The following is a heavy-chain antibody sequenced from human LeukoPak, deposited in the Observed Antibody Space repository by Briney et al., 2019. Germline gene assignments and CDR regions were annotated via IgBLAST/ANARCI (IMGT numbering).Heavy chain of an antibody. CDR3: ARERQQLLYFDY. D-gene: IGHD6-13*01. V-gene: IGHV3-7*01. Sequence: QTGGSLRLSCGASGFTFSSHWMTWVRQAPGEGLEFVANIKQDGSEINYADSVKGRFTVSRDNAKNSLYLQMNSLRAEDTALYYCARERQQLLYFDYWGQGTLVTVSS. CDR2: IKQDGSEI. CDR1: GFTFSSHW. J-gene: IGHJ4*02.